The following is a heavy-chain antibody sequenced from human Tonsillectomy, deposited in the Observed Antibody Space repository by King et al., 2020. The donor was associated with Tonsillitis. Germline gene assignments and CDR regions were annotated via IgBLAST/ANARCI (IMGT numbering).Heavy chain of an antibody. Sequence: VQLVESGGGLVKPGGSLRLSCAASGFTFSYYNMNWVRQAPGKGLEWVSSISSSGNYLYYADSVKGRFSISRDNAKNTLYLQMNSLRAEDTALYYCARVGGDPDAFDIWGQGKMVPVSS. CDR1: GFTFSYYN. V-gene: IGHV3-21*01. CDR3: ARVGGDPDAFDI. D-gene: IGHD3-10*01. CDR2: ISSSGNYL. J-gene: IGHJ3*02.